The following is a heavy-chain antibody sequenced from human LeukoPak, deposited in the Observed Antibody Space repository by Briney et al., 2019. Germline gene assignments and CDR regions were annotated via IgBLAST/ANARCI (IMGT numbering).Heavy chain of an antibody. V-gene: IGHV3-48*01. CDR2: ISSSSSHI. J-gene: IGHJ4*02. CDR1: GFTFARHS. CDR3: ARDRAGYNWVDY. Sequence: GGSLRLSCVGSGFTFARHSMNWVRQAPGKGLEWISCISSSSSHIYYSDSVKGRFTISRDNAKNSVYLQMNSLRAGDTAVYFCARDRAGYNWVDYWGQGTLVSVSS. D-gene: IGHD5-24*01.